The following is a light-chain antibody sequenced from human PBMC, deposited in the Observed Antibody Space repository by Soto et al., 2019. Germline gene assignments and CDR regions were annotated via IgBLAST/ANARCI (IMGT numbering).Light chain of an antibody. Sequence: QSALTQPRSVSGSPGQSLTISCTGTNSDVDDYRYVSWYQQFPGKAPKLVIYGVNQRPSGVPNRFSASNSDNAASLTISGLQAEDEADYYCCSYVTTPEIFGTETKVTVL. CDR2: GVN. CDR1: NSDVDDYRY. CDR3: CSYVTTPEI. J-gene: IGLJ1*01. V-gene: IGLV2-11*01.